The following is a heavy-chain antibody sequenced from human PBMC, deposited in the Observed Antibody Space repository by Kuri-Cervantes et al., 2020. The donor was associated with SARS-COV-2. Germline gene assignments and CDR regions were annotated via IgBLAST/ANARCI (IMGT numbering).Heavy chain of an antibody. J-gene: IGHJ1*01. D-gene: IGHD1-26*01. CDR1: GFTFSSYA. Sequence: GESLKISCAASGFTFSSYAMSWVRQAPGKGLEWVSAISDSGGSTYYADSVEGRFTISRDNSKNTLYLQMNSLRAEDTAVYYCAKGILPTWGSYYFKGEYFQHWGRGTLVTVSS. CDR3: AKGILPTWGSYYFKGEYFQH. CDR2: ISDSGGST. V-gene: IGHV3-23*01.